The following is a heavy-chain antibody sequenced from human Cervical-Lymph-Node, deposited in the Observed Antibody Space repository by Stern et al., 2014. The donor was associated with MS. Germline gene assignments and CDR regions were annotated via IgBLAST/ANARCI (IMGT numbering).Heavy chain of an antibody. V-gene: IGHV3-30*04. CDR1: GFIISSYA. CDR3: AASTVHAPHSYGMDV. D-gene: IGHD4-11*01. Sequence: QVQLVESGGGVVQPGRSLRLSCAASGFIISSYAMNWVRQAPGKGLEWVAAISDDGVNTYYADSVKGRFTISRDNSEHTLYLQMSSLRDEDTAVYYCAASTVHAPHSYGMDVWGQGTTVTVSS. CDR2: ISDDGVNT. J-gene: IGHJ6*02.